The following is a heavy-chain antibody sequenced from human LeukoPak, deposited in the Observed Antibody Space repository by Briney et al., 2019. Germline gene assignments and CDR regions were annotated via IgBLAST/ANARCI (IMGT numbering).Heavy chain of an antibody. J-gene: IGHJ6*02. V-gene: IGHV3-21*01. CDR3: ATSYSTFYYYGLDV. CDR1: GFIFNDYT. CDR2: ICGSGTYI. D-gene: IGHD4-11*01. Sequence: GGSLRLSCAASGFIFNDYTTNWVRQAPGEGLGWVSSICGSGTYIYYADSVKGRFTISRDNARNSLYLQMNNLRAEDTAVYYCATSYSTFYYYGLDVWGQGTTVTVSS.